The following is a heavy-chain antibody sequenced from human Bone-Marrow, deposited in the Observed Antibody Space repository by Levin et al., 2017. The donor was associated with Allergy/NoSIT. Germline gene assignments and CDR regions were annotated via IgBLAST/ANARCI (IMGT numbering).Heavy chain of an antibody. D-gene: IGHD5-12*01. CDR1: GFTFSSYG. J-gene: IGHJ4*02. CDR3: AKRMGRNIVATDIDY. Sequence: GGSLRLSCAASGFTFSSYGMPWVRQAPGKGLEWVAVISYDGSNKYYADSVKGRFTISRDNSKNTLYLQMNSLRAEDTAVYYCAKRMGRNIVATDIDYWGQGTLVTVSS. V-gene: IGHV3-30*18. CDR2: ISYDGSNK.